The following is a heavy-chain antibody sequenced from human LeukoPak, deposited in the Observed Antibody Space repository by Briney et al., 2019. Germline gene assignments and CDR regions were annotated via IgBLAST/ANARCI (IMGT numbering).Heavy chain of an antibody. CDR2: IYPGDSDA. CDR1: GYSFTSYW. V-gene: IGHV5-51*01. Sequence: GESLKISCKGSGYSFTSYWIGWVRQMPGKGLEWMGIIYPGDSDARYSPSFQGQVTISADKSVSTAYLQWSSLKASDTAMYYCARRRDLYSGSYYPFDYWGQGTLVTVSS. J-gene: IGHJ4*02. CDR3: ARRRDLYSGSYYPFDY. D-gene: IGHD1-26*01.